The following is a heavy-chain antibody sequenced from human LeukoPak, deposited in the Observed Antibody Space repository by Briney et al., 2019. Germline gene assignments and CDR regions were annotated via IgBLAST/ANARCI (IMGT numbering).Heavy chain of an antibody. V-gene: IGHV4-59*01. Sequence: SETLSLTCTVSGGSISSYYWSWIRQPPGKGLEWIGYIYYSGSTNYNPSLKSRVTISVDTSKNQFSLKLSSVTAADTAVYYCARDYYDFWSGYYTGPRNHWFDPWGQGTLVTVSS. CDR1: GGSISSYY. J-gene: IGHJ5*02. CDR3: ARDYYDFWSGYYTGPRNHWFDP. CDR2: IYYSGST. D-gene: IGHD3-3*01.